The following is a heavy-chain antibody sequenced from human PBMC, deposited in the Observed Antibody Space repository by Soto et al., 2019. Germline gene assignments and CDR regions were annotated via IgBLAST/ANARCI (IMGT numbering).Heavy chain of an antibody. V-gene: IGHV3-33*01. J-gene: IGHJ4*02. Sequence: QVQLVESGGGVVQPGRSLRLSCAASGFTFSSYGMHWVRHAPGKGLEWVAVIWYDGSNKYYADSVKGRFTISRDNSKNTLYLQMNSLRAEDTAVYYCARERDSSGDTRLDYWGQGTLVTVSS. CDR3: ARERDSSGDTRLDY. CDR1: GFTFSSYG. D-gene: IGHD3-22*01. CDR2: IWYDGSNK.